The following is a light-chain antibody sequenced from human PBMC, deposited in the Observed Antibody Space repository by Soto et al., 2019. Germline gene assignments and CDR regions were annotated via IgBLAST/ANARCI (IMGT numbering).Light chain of an antibody. V-gene: IGKV3-15*01. J-gene: IGKJ5*01. Sequence: EIVMTQSLATLAVSAGERATLSCRASQSVSSNLAWYQQKPGQAPRLLIYGASTRATGIPARFSGSGSGTEFILTISSVESEDFAIYYCQQHNEWPTFGQGTGLEI. CDR1: QSVSSN. CDR3: QQHNEWPT. CDR2: GAS.